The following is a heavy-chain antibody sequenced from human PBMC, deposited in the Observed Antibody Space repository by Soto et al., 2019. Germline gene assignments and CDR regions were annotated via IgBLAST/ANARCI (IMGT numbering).Heavy chain of an antibody. D-gene: IGHD3-16*01. CDR3: AKGGYYSLFDI. V-gene: IGHV3-23*01. CDR1: GFPFSSYA. J-gene: IGHJ3*02. CDR2: ISGSGGRT. Sequence: HPGGCLRRSCVASGFPFSSYAMSWVRQTPGKGLEWVSGISGSGGRTYYADSVKGRFTISRDNSNNTLSLQMHILRVEDTAVYFCAKGGYYSLFDIWGKGTRVTVSS.